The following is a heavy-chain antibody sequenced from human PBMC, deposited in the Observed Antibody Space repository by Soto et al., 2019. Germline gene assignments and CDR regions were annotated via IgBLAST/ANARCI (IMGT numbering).Heavy chain of an antibody. Sequence: EVQLLESGGGLVQPGGSLRLSCAASGFTFSSYAMSWVRQAPGKGLEWVSAISGSGGSTYYADSVKGRFTISRDNSKNTLYLQMNSLRAEDTAAYYCAKDPSGYDILTGRPPPDYWGQGTLVTVSS. CDR1: GFTFSSYA. CDR2: ISGSGGST. D-gene: IGHD3-9*01. V-gene: IGHV3-23*01. J-gene: IGHJ4*02. CDR3: AKDPSGYDILTGRPPPDY.